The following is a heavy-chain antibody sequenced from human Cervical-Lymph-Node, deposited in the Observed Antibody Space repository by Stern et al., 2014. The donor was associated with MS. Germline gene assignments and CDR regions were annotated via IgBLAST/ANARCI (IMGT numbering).Heavy chain of an antibody. CDR3: ARDVARKYYFDS. Sequence: QVQLVQSGPEVKKPGASVRVSCKASGYTFTSHYMHWVRQAPGQGLEWMGLINRSTGSSIYAQRFQGRVAMTRDTSSTTVYLELSSLTSEETALYYCARDVARKYYFDSWGQGTLVTVSS. CDR1: GYTFTSHY. V-gene: IGHV1-46*01. D-gene: IGHD2-21*01. J-gene: IGHJ4*02. CDR2: INRSTGSS.